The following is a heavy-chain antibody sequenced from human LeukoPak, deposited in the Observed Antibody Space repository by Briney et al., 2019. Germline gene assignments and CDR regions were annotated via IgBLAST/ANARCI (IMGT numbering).Heavy chain of an antibody. D-gene: IGHD6-19*01. V-gene: IGHV6-1*01. Sequence: SQTLSLTCAISGDSVSSNSAAWNWIRQSPSRGLEWLGRTYYRSKWYNDYAVSVKSRITINPDTSKNQFSLQLNFVTPEDTAVYYCARDLARVAVAGTPDNWFDPWGQGTLVTVSS. J-gene: IGHJ5*02. CDR1: GDSVSSNSAA. CDR3: ARDLARVAVAGTPDNWFDP. CDR2: TYYRSKWYN.